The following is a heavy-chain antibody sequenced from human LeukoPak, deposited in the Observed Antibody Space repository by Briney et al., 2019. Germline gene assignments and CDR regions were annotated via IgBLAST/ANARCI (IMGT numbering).Heavy chain of an antibody. J-gene: IGHJ6*03. CDR3: ARGGPGHPKQQLVTPGDYYYYMDV. Sequence: GGSLRLSCAASGFTFSSYAMHWVRQAPGKGLEWVAVISYDGSNKYYADSVKGRFTISRDNAKNSLYLQMNSLRAEDTAVYYCARGGPGHPKQQLVTPGDYYYYMDVWGKRTTVTVSS. CDR2: ISYDGSNK. CDR1: GFTFSSYA. D-gene: IGHD6-13*01. V-gene: IGHV3-30-3*01.